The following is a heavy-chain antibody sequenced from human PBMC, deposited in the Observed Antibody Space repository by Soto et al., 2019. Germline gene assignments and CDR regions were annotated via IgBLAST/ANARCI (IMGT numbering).Heavy chain of an antibody. CDR3: ARYGPHEGIYAFDI. CDR1: GFTFSSYA. D-gene: IGHD6-13*01. Sequence: QVQLVESGGGVVQPGRSLRLSCAASGFTFSSYAMHWVRQAPGKGLEWVAVISYDGSNKYYADSVKGRFTISRDNSENTLYLQMNSLRAEDTAVYYCARYGPHEGIYAFDIWGQGTMVTVSS. V-gene: IGHV3-30-3*01. CDR2: ISYDGSNK. J-gene: IGHJ3*02.